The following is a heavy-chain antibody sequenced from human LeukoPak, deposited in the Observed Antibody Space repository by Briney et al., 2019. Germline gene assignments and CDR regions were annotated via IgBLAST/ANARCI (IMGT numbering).Heavy chain of an antibody. J-gene: IGHJ6*02. CDR2: ISYDGSNK. D-gene: IGHD4-17*01. CDR3: AKDLLYGDNPSSGMDV. V-gene: IGHV3-30*18. Sequence: GGSLRLSCAASGFTFSSYGMHWVRQAPGQGLEWVGVISYDGSNKYYADSVQGRFTISRDNSKNTLYMQRNSLRAEETAVYYCAKDLLYGDNPSSGMDVWGQGTTVTVSS. CDR1: GFTFSSYG.